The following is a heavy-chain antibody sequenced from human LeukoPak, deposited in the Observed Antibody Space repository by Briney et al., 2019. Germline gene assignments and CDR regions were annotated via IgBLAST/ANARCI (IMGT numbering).Heavy chain of an antibody. D-gene: IGHD4-23*01. J-gene: IGHJ4*02. V-gene: IGHV1-24*01. Sequence: ASVKVSCKVSGYTLTELSMHWVRQAPGKGLEWMGGFDPEYGETIYAQKFQGRVTMTEDTSTDTAYIELSSLRSEDTAVYYCATIPDYGGNSAADYWGQGALVTVSS. CDR1: GYTLTELS. CDR3: ATIPDYGGNSAADY. CDR2: FDPEYGET.